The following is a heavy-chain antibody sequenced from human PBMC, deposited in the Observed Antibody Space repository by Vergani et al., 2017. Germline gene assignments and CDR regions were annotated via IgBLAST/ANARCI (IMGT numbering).Heavy chain of an antibody. V-gene: IGHV4-39*01. CDR2: IYYSGST. CDR3: ARLRRYCISTSCRGRFDP. Sequence: QLQLQESGPGLVKPSETLSLTCTVSGGSISSSSYYWGWIRQPPGKGLEWIGSIYYSGSTYYNPSLKSRVTISVDTSKNQFSLKLSSVTAADTAVYYCARLRRYCISTSCRGRFDPWSQGTLVTVSS. D-gene: IGHD2-2*01. J-gene: IGHJ5*02. CDR1: GGSISSSSYY.